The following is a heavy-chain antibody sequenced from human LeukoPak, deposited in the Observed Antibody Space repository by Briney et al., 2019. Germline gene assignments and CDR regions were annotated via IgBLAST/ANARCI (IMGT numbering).Heavy chain of an antibody. CDR2: ISGSGGRP. V-gene: IGHV3-23*01. J-gene: IGHJ4*02. CDR1: GVTLSNYG. Sequence: GGSLRLSCAVSGVTLSNYGMAWVRQAPGKGLEWVAGISGSGGRPNYADSVKGRFTISRDNAKNTLYLQMNSLRAEDTAVYFCAKRGVVIRVILVGFHKEAYYFDSWGQGALVSISS. D-gene: IGHD3-22*01. CDR3: AKRGVVIRVILVGFHKEAYYFDS.